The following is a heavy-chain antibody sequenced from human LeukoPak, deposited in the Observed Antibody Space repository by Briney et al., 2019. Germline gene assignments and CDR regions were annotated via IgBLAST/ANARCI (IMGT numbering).Heavy chain of an antibody. Sequence: PSETLSLTCTVSGGSISSGGYYWSWLRQPPGKGLEWIGYIYHSGSTYYNPSLKSRVTISVDRSKNQFSLKLSSVTAADTAVYYCARVGVTYDFWSGYYFDYWGQGTLVTVSS. CDR1: GGSISSGGYY. J-gene: IGHJ4*02. CDR2: IYHSGST. CDR3: ARVGVTYDFWSGYYFDY. V-gene: IGHV4-30-2*01. D-gene: IGHD3-3*01.